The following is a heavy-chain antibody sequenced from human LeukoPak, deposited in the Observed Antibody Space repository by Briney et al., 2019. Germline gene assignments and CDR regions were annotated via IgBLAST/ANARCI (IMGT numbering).Heavy chain of an antibody. D-gene: IGHD2-2*01. J-gene: IGHJ5*02. V-gene: IGHV1-8*01. Sequence: ASVKVSCKASGYTFTSYDINWVRQATGQGLEWMGWMNPNSGNTGYAQKFQGRVTMTRNTSISTAYMELSSLRSEDTAVYYCARDLGYCSSTSYHSRFDPWGQGTLVTVSS. CDR3: ARDLGYCSSTSYHSRFDP. CDR2: MNPNSGNT. CDR1: GYTFTSYD.